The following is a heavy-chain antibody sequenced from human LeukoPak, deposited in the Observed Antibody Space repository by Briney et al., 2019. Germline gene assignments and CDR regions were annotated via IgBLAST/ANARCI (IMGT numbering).Heavy chain of an antibody. CDR2: VYRSGNT. CDR3: AREVGSGWYELDY. J-gene: IGHJ4*02. Sequence: ASETLSLTCTLSGGSISQYYWSWIRQPPGKGPEWIGYVYRSGNTNYNPSLKSRVTISVDTSKNQFSLKLSSVTAADTAVYYCAREVGSGWYELDYWGQGTLVTVSS. CDR1: GGSISQYY. D-gene: IGHD6-19*01. V-gene: IGHV4-59*01.